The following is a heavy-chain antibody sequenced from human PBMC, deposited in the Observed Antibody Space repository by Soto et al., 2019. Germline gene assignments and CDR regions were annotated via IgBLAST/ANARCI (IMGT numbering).Heavy chain of an antibody. Sequence: SETLSLTCTVSGGSISSSSYYLGWIRQPPGKGLEWIGSIYYSGSTYYNPSLKSRVTISVDTSKNQFSLKLSSVTAADTAVYYCARLRGTSPEAYYYYYYGMDVWGQGTTVTVSS. CDR1: GGSISSSSYY. V-gene: IGHV4-39*01. D-gene: IGHD1-7*01. CDR2: IYYSGST. CDR3: ARLRGTSPEAYYYYYYGMDV. J-gene: IGHJ6*02.